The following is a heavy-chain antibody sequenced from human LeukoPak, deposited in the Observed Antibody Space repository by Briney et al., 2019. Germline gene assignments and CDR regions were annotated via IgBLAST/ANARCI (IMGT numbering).Heavy chain of an antibody. CDR3: ARLPTYYYDSSGYYYVSGYFDY. CDR2: INHSGST. D-gene: IGHD3-22*01. Sequence: SETLSLTCAVYGGSFSGYYWSWIRQPPGKGLEWIGEINHSGSTNYNPSLKSRVTISVDTSKNQFSLKLSSVTAADTAVYYCARLPTYYYDSSGYYYVSGYFDYWGQGTLVTVSS. CDR1: GGSFSGYY. V-gene: IGHV4-34*01. J-gene: IGHJ4*02.